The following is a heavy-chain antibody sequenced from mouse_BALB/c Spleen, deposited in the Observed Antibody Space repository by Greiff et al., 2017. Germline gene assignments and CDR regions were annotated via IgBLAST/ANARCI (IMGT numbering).Heavy chain of an antibody. CDR1: GYTFRSYW. CDR2: ILPGSGST. J-gene: IGHJ2*01. V-gene: IGHV1-9*01. CDR3: ARITTVVATNYFDY. D-gene: IGHD1-1*01. Sequence: QVQLQQSGAELMKPGASVKISCKATGYTFRSYWIEWVKQRPGHGLEWIGEILPGSGSTNYNEKFKGKATFTADTSSNTAYMQLSSLTSEDSAVYYCARITTVVATNYFDYWGQGTTLTVSS.